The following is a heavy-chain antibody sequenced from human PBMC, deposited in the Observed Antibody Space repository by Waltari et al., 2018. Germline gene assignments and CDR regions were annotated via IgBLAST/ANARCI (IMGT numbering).Heavy chain of an antibody. Sequence: EVQLLESGGGLVQPGGSLRLSCAASGFTFSSYAMNWVRQAPGKGLEWVSAISGSGGSTYYADSVKGRFTISRDNSKNTLYLQMNSLRAEDTAVYYCAKPPPLVGGSYYYYGMDVWGQGTTVTVSS. CDR2: ISGSGGST. D-gene: IGHD1-26*01. V-gene: IGHV3-23*01. J-gene: IGHJ6*02. CDR1: GFTFSSYA. CDR3: AKPPPLVGGSYYYYGMDV.